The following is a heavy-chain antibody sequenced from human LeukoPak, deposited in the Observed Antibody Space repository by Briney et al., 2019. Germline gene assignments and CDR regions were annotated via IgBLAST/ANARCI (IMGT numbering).Heavy chain of an antibody. V-gene: IGHV1-69*02. Sequence: SVEGSRQGFWGPLCRHSISRGGQGPGQRAGWMGRIIPILGIANYAQKFQGRVTITADKSTSTAYMELSSLRSEDTAVYYCARYIAVAAFDIWGQGTMVTVSS. CDR3: ARYIAVAAFDI. J-gene: IGHJ3*02. CDR1: GPLCRHS. CDR2: IIPILGIA. D-gene: IGHD6-19*01.